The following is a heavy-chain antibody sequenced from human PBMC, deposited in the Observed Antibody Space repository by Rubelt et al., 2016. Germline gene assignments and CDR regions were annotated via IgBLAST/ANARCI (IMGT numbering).Heavy chain of an antibody. Sequence: QVVLQESGPGLVKPSETLSLTCTVSGYPISSGFYWGWIRQPPGKGLEWIGSIYNRGNTYYSPSLTSRVTHSLEPSRNQFSLKRTSVTAADTAMYYCARGPIHYERNAYFDYWGQRTLVSVSP. D-gene: IGHD3-16*01. CDR2: IYNRGNT. J-gene: IGHJ4*02. CDR3: ARGPIHYERNAYFDY. V-gene: IGHV4-38-2*02. CDR1: GYPISSGFY.